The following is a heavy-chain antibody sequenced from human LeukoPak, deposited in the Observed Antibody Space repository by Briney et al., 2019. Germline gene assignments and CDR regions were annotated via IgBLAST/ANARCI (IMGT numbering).Heavy chain of an antibody. Sequence: AESLRLTCAVSGFTFSSYSMSWVRQAPGKGLEWVSSIIGSGGSTYYADSVKGRFTISRDDSKNTLYLQMNSLRAEDTAVYYCAKGRPLYGSGSSTDYWGEGTLVAVS. CDR1: GFTFSSYS. D-gene: IGHD3-10*01. CDR2: IIGSGGST. J-gene: IGHJ4*02. V-gene: IGHV3-23*01. CDR3: AKGRPLYGSGSSTDY.